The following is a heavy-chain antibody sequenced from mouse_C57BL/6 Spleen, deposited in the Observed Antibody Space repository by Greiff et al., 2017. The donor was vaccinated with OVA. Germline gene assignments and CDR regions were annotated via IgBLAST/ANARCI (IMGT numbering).Heavy chain of an antibody. CDR3: ARSPLPGAY. CDR2: INPNNGGT. V-gene: IGHV1-26*01. Sequence: EVQLQQSGPELVKPGASVKISCKASGYTFTDYYMNWVKQSHGKSLEWIGDINPNNGGTSYNQKFKGKATLTVDKSSSTAYMELRSLTSEDSAVYYCARSPLPGAYWGQGTLVTVSA. J-gene: IGHJ3*01. CDR1: GYTFTDYY.